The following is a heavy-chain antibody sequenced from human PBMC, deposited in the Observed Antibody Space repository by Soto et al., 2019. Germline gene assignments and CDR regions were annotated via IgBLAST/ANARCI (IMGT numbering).Heavy chain of an antibody. CDR1: GFTFSDYY. D-gene: IGHD2-15*01. V-gene: IGHV3-11*01. CDR2: ISSSGSTI. Sequence: PGGSLRLSCAASGFTFSDYYMSWIRQAPGKGLEWVSYISSSGSTIYYADSVKGRFTISRDNAKNSLYLQMNSLRAEDTAVYYCARLSTGTVVAAIYYYYGMDVWGQGTTVTVSS. J-gene: IGHJ6*02. CDR3: ARLSTGTVVAAIYYYYGMDV.